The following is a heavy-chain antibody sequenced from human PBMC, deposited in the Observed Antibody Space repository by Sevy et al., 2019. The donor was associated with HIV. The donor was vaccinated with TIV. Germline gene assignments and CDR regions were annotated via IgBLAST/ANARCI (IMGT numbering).Heavy chain of an antibody. J-gene: IGHJ4*02. CDR1: GGSMNIYY. CDR3: GRVGFNWNDVDY. CDR2: TYYSGTT. D-gene: IGHD1-20*01. V-gene: IGHV4-59*01. Sequence: SETLSLTCSVSGGSMNIYYWSWIRQPPGKRLEWIGFTYYSGTTNYNPSPKSRVTISTDTSKNQFSLKLSSVTAADTAVYYCGRVGFNWNDVDYWGQGILVTVSS.